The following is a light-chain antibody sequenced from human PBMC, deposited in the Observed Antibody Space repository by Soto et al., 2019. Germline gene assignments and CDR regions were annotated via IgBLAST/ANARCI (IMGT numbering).Light chain of an antibody. CDR1: QSVTRGY. J-gene: IGKJ1*01. CDR3: QQYSNSRT. V-gene: IGKV3-20*01. Sequence: EIVLTQSPGTLSLSPGEGATLSCRASQSVTRGYLAWFQQKPGQAPRLLIYGASIRATGITDRFSGSGSGTDFTLTISRLEPEDFAVYYCQQYSNSRTFGQGTKVEIK. CDR2: GAS.